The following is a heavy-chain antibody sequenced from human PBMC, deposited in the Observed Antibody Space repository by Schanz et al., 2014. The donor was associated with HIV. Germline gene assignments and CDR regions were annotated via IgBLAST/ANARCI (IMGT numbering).Heavy chain of an antibody. CDR2: LSYDGSNK. D-gene: IGHD6-13*01. J-gene: IGHJ4*02. CDR1: GFTFSSYG. V-gene: IGHV3-30*03. Sequence: QVQLVESGGGVVQPGRSLRLSCAASGFTFSSYGMHWVRQAPGKGLEWVAVLSYDGSNKYYADSVKGRFTISRDNSKNTLYLQMNSLRAEDTAVYYCAREKDLGYSSTLGFWGQGTLVIVSS. CDR3: AREKDLGYSSTLGF.